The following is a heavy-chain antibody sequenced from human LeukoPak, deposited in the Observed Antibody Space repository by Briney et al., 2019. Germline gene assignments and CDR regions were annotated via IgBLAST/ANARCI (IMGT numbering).Heavy chain of an antibody. CDR2: TYYRSKWYN. Sequence: SQTLSLTCAISGDSVSSNSAAWNWIRQSPSRGLEWLGRTYYRSKWYNDYAVSVKSRITMNPDTSKSQFSLKLSSVTAADTAVYYCARHELEYSSSLYFDYWGQGTLVTVSS. J-gene: IGHJ4*02. CDR3: ARHELEYSSSLYFDY. CDR1: GDSVSSNSAA. V-gene: IGHV6-1*01. D-gene: IGHD6-6*01.